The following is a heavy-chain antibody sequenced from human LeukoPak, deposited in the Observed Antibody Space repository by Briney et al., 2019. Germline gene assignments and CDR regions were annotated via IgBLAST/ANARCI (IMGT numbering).Heavy chain of an antibody. D-gene: IGHD1-1*01. V-gene: IGHV3-74*01. CDR3: ARDERVVKYGMDV. Sequence: GGSLRLSCAASGFTFSSYWMHWVRQAPGRGLVWVSRIKDDGTITFYADSVKGRFTISRDNAKNTLYLQMNSLRAEDTAVYYCARDERVVKYGMDVWGQGTTVTVSS. J-gene: IGHJ6*02. CDR2: IKDDGTIT. CDR1: GFTFSSYW.